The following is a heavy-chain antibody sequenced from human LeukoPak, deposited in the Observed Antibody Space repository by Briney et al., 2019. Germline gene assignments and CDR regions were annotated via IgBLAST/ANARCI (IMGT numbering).Heavy chain of an antibody. D-gene: IGHD3-3*01. V-gene: IGHV3-48*02. CDR1: GFTFSSYS. J-gene: IGHJ4*02. CDR3: ARAHDYDFWSGYYPDY. Sequence: PGGSLRLSCAASGFTFSSYSMNWVRQAPGKGLEWASYISSSSSTIYYADSVKGRFTISRDNAKNSLYLQMNSLRDEDTAVYYCARAHDYDFWSGYYPDYWGQGTLVTVSS. CDR2: ISSSSSTI.